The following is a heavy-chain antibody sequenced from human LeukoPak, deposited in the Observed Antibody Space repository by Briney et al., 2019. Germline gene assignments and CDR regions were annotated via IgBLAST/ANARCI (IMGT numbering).Heavy chain of an antibody. CDR2: ISSDGGST. CDR1: GFTFRSYA. Sequence: PGGSLRLSCAASGFTFRSYAIHWVRQAPGKGLEYVSTISSDGGSTYYANSVKGRFSITRDNSKNRLYLQMGSLKPEDMAVYYCARGPLWFGAQVDYWGQGTLVTVSS. J-gene: IGHJ4*02. V-gene: IGHV3-64*01. CDR3: ARGPLWFGAQVDY. D-gene: IGHD3-10*01.